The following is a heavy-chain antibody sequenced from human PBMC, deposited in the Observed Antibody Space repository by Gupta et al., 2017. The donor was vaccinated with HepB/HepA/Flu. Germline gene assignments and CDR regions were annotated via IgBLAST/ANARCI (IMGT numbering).Heavy chain of an antibody. Sequence: HVQLVQSGPDRKKPGASVTVSCKTSGYRFSSYGLSWVRQAPRQGLEWLGWISGYNGNTHDGPKFQGRVTLTADTSTNTAYMEFLSLRSDDTATYFCLRDLLDYWGQGTLVTVSS. J-gene: IGHJ4*02. CDR2: ISGYNGNT. CDR3: LRDLLDY. CDR1: GYRFSSYG. V-gene: IGHV1-18*01.